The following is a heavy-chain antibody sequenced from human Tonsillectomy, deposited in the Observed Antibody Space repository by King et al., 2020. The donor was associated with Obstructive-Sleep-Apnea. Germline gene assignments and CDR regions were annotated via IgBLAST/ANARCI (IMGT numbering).Heavy chain of an antibody. J-gene: IGHJ3*02. D-gene: IGHD3-22*01. CDR3: ARHLYSTGYSGAFDI. CDR2: IFYSGSP. Sequence: VQLQESGPGLVKPSETLSLTCTVSGGSISSYYWSWIRQPPGKELQWIGYIFYSGSPNYNPSLNSRITISVDTSKSQFSTKLSSLNAADTAVYYCARHLYSTGYSGAFDIWGQGTMVPVSS. CDR1: GGSISSYY. V-gene: IGHV4-59*08.